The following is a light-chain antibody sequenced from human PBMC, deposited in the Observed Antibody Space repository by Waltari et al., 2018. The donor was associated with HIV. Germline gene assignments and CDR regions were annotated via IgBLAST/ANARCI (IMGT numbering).Light chain of an antibody. V-gene: IGLV2-14*01. CDR2: EVN. Sequence: HSALTQPASVSGSPGQSITISCTGTSSDVGGYNYVSWYKQHPGKAPKLMIYEVNNRPSGVSNRFSGSKSGNTASLTISGLQADDEADYYCSSYTSSSTFVFGTGTKVTVL. J-gene: IGLJ1*01. CDR1: SSDVGGYNY. CDR3: SSYTSSSTFV.